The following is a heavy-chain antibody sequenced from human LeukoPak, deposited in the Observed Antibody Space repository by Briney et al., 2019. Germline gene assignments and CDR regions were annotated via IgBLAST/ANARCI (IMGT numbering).Heavy chain of an antibody. Sequence: GGSLRLSCAASGFTFSSYAMSWVRQAPGKGLGWVSAISGSGGSTYYADSVKGRFTISRDNSKNTLYLQMNSLRAEDTAVYYCAKDFTPPIAAAAPYYFDYWGQGTLVTVSS. V-gene: IGHV3-23*01. CDR2: ISGSGGST. J-gene: IGHJ4*02. CDR1: GFTFSSYA. CDR3: AKDFTPPIAAAAPYYFDY. D-gene: IGHD6-13*01.